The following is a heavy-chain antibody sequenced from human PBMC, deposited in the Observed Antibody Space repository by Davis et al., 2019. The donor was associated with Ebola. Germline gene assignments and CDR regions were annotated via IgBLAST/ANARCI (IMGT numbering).Heavy chain of an antibody. CDR1: GFSFSSCS. Sequence: GESLKISCAASGFSFSSCSMNWVRQAPGKGLEWVSSISSSSTSRYYVDSVKGRFTISRDNSENTLYLQMNSLRAEDAAVYYCGPKCSSTTCGRFGMDVWGKGATVTVSS. J-gene: IGHJ6*04. V-gene: IGHV3-21*04. CDR3: GPKCSSTTCGRFGMDV. D-gene: IGHD2-2*01. CDR2: ISSSSTSR.